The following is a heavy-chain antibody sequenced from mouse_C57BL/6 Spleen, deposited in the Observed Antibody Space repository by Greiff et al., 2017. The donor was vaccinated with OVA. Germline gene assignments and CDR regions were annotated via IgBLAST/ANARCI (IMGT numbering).Heavy chain of an antibody. V-gene: IGHV1-4*01. J-gene: IGHJ1*03. Sequence: QVQLKESGAELARPGASVKMSCKASGYTFTSYTMHWVKQRPGQGLEWIGYINPSSGYTKYNQKFKDKATLTADKSSSTAYMQLSSLTSEDSAVYYCARSPGLTTVDWYFDVWGTGTTVTVSS. CDR3: ARSPGLTTVDWYFDV. CDR2: INPSSGYT. CDR1: GYTFTSYT. D-gene: IGHD1-1*01.